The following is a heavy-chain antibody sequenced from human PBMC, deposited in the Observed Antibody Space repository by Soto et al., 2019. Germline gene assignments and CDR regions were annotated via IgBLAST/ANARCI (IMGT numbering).Heavy chain of an antibody. D-gene: IGHD5-12*01. V-gene: IGHV3-15*01. CDR2: IKSKTDGGTT. CDR3: TTDRDVVWWLRPSPAERGFDY. J-gene: IGHJ4*02. Sequence: PGGSLRLSCAASGFTFSNAWMSWVRQAPGKGLEWVGRIKSKTDGGTTDYAAPVKGRFTISRDDSKNTLYLQMNSLKTEDTAVYYCTTDRDVVWWLRPSPAERGFDYWGQGXLVTVSS. CDR1: GFTFSNAW.